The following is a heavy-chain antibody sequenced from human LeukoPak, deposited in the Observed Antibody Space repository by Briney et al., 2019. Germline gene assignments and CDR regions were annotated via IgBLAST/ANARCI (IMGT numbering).Heavy chain of an antibody. CDR1: GGSISSYY. J-gene: IGHJ3*01. Sequence: SETLSLTCTVSGGSISSYYWSWIRQPPGKGLEWIGYIYYSGSTNYNPSLKSRVTISVDTSKNQFSLKLSSVTAADTAVYYCARSTAVPRSFDVWGQGTLVTVSS. D-gene: IGHD2-2*01. CDR2: IYYSGST. CDR3: ARSTAVPRSFDV. V-gene: IGHV4-59*13.